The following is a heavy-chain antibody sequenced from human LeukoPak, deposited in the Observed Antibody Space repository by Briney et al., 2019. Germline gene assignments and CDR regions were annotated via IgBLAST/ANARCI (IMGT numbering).Heavy chain of an antibody. D-gene: IGHD2-8*02. CDR1: GFTFKTYA. Sequence: PGGSLRLSCAASGFTFKTYAMNWVRQVPGKGPEWVSSMSGSGSSTDYADSVKGRFTISRDNSKNTLYLQMNSLRAEDTAVYYCAKESRATGYYFDYWGQGTLVTVSS. CDR2: MSGSGSST. V-gene: IGHV3-23*01. J-gene: IGHJ4*02. CDR3: AKESRATGYYFDY.